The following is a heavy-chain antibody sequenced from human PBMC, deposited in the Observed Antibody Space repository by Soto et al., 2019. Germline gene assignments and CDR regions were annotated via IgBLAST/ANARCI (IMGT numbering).Heavy chain of an antibody. V-gene: IGHV5-51*01. CDR2: IYPGDSDI. CDR1: GYNFANYW. J-gene: IGHJ4*02. Sequence: PGESLKISCMGSGYNFANYWIAWVCQMPGKGLDWLGIIYPGDSDIRYSPSFEGQVTISADKSISTAYLQWSSLKASDTALYYCARLSYYDSSPFDYWGPGTLVTVSS. CDR3: ARLSYYDSSPFDY. D-gene: IGHD3-22*01.